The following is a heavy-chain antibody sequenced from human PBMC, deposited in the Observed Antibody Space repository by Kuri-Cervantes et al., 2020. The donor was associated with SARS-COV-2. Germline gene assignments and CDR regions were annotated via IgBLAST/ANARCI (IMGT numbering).Heavy chain of an antibody. Sequence: SVKVTCKASGGTFSSYAISWVRQAPGQGLEWMGGIIPIFGTANYAQKFQGRVTITTDESTSTAYMELSSLRSEDTAVYYCARVLWELPGAFDYWGQGTLVTVSS. V-gene: IGHV1-69*05. CDR1: GGTFSSYA. D-gene: IGHD1-26*01. CDR3: ARVLWELPGAFDY. J-gene: IGHJ4*02. CDR2: IIPIFGTA.